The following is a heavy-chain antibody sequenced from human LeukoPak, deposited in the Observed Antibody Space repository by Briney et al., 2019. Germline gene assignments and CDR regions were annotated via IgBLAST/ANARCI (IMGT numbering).Heavy chain of an antibody. V-gene: IGHV3-21*01. CDR1: GFTFSSYS. J-gene: IGHJ4*02. Sequence: PGGSLRLSCAASGFTFSSYSMNWVRQAPGKGVEWGSSISSSSSYIYYADSVKGRFTISRDNAKNSLYLQMNSLRAEDTAVYYCARASVDYFDYWGQGTLVTVSS. CDR2: ISSSSSYI. CDR3: ARASVDYFDY.